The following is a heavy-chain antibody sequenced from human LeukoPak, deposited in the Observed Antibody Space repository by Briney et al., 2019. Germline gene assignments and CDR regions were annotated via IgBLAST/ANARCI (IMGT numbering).Heavy chain of an antibody. V-gene: IGHV4-59*01. CDR2: IYYSGST. CDR1: GGSISSYY. J-gene: IGHJ5*02. D-gene: IGHD3-10*01. Sequence: SETLSLTCTVSGGSISSYYWSWIRQPPGKGLEWIGYIYYSGSTNYNPSLKSRVTISVATSKNQFSLKLSSVTAADTAVYYSARALGGSGSRGLFDPWGQGTLVTVSS. CDR3: ARALGGSGSRGLFDP.